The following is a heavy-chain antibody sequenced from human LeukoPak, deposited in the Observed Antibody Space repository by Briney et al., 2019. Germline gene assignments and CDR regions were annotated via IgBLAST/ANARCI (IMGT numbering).Heavy chain of an antibody. J-gene: IGHJ5*02. Sequence: ASVKVSCKASGGTFSSYAISWVRQAPGQGLEWMGGIIPIFGTANYAQKFQGRVTITADKSTSTAYMELSSLRSEDTAVYYCARDLPSGWYGDWFDPWGQGTLVTVSS. CDR1: GGTFSSYA. D-gene: IGHD6-19*01. CDR2: IIPIFGTA. CDR3: ARDLPSGWYGDWFDP. V-gene: IGHV1-69*06.